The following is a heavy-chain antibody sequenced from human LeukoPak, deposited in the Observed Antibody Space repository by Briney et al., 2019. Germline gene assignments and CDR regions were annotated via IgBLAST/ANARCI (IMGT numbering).Heavy chain of an antibody. CDR3: AKDIVGGGDDY. D-gene: IGHD2-21*02. CDR1: GFTFSSYA. J-gene: IGHJ4*02. Sequence: GGSLRLSCAASGFTFSSYAMSWVRQAPGKGLEWVANIQEDGKKENYVDSVRSRFTISRDNAKNSIYLQMNSLRVEDTAVYYCAKDIVGGGDDYWGQGTLVIVSS. V-gene: IGHV3-7*01. CDR2: IQEDGKKE.